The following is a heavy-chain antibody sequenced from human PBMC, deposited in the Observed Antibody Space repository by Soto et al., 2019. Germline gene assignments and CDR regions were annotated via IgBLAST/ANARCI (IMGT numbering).Heavy chain of an antibody. CDR2: IWYDGRNK. D-gene: IGHD3-16*01. V-gene: IGHV3-33*01. Sequence: QVQLVESGGGVVQPGRSLRLSCAASGFTFSSYGMHWVRQAPGTGLEWVAVIWYDGRNKYYTDSVKGRFTISRDNSRNTLYLQMNSLSAEDTAVYYCARGLITSTHRGIDYWGQGTLVTVSS. CDR1: GFTFSSYG. J-gene: IGHJ4*02. CDR3: ARGLITSTHRGIDY.